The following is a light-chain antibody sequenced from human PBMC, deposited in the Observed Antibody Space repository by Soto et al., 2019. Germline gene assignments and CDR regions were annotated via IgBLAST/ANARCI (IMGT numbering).Light chain of an antibody. V-gene: IGKV3-15*01. CDR3: QQYINLWT. Sequence: EIVLAQSPGTLSLSPGERATLSCRASQSVTNSFLAWYQQKPGQSPRLLIYGASTRATGIPARFSGSGSGTEFTLTISSLQSEDFAVYYCQQYINLWTFGQGTKVEIK. CDR2: GAS. J-gene: IGKJ1*01. CDR1: QSVTNS.